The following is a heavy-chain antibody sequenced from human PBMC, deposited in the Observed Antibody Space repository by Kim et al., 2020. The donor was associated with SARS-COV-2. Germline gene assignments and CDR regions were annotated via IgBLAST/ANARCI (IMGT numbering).Heavy chain of an antibody. CDR1: GGSISSYY. Sequence: SETLSLTCTVSGGSISSYYWSWIRQPPGKGLEWIGYIYYSGSTNYNPSLKSRVTISVDTSKNQFSLKLSSVTAADTAVYYCARDRGDGYNAQNWYFDLWGRGTLVTVSS. CDR3: ARDRGDGYNAQNWYFDL. CDR2: IYYSGST. J-gene: IGHJ2*01. V-gene: IGHV4-59*01. D-gene: IGHD5-12*01.